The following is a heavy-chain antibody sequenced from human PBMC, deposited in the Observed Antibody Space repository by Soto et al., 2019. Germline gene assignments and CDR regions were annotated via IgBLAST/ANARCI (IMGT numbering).Heavy chain of an antibody. CDR2: IIPIFGTA. CDR3: ARLGGYGSGGSCPWDWYFDL. CDR1: GGTFSSYA. Sequence: QVQLVQSGAEVKKPGYSVKVSCKASGGTFSSYAISWVRQAPGQGLEWMGGIIPIFGTANYAQKFQGSVTITADESTSTAYMALSSLSSEDTAVYYCARLGGYGSGGSCPWDWYFDLWGRGTMVTVSS. D-gene: IGHD2-15*01. V-gene: IGHV1-69*01. J-gene: IGHJ2*01.